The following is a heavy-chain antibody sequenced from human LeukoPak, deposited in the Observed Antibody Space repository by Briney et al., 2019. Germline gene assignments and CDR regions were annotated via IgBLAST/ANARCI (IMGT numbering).Heavy chain of an antibody. Sequence: SETLSLTCTVSGGSISSYYWSWIRQPPGKGLEWIGYIYYSGSTNYNPSLKSRVTISVDTSKNQFSLKLSSVTAANTAVYYCARSVGATYYFDYWGQGTLVTVSS. V-gene: IGHV4-59*01. CDR3: ARSVGATYYFDY. CDR2: IYYSGST. CDR1: GGSISSYY. D-gene: IGHD1-26*01. J-gene: IGHJ4*02.